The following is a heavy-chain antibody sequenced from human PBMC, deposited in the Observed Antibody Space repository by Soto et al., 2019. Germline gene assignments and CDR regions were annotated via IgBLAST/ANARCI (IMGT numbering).Heavy chain of an antibody. CDR3: ARADTFGGVIVAFDY. CDR2: TYYSGST. V-gene: IGHV4-31*03. Sequence: SETLSLTCTVSGGSISSGGYYWSWIRQHPGKGLEWIGYTYYSGSTYYTPSLKSRVTISVDTSKNQFSLKLSSVTAADTAVYYCARADTFGGVIVAFDYWRHGTLVTVSS. CDR1: GGSISSGGYY. J-gene: IGHJ4*01. D-gene: IGHD3-16*02.